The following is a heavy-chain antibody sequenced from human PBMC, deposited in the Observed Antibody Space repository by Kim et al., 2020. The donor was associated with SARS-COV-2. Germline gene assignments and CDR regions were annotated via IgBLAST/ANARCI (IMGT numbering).Heavy chain of an antibody. V-gene: IGHV3-21*01. CDR1: GFTFSSYS. D-gene: IGHD1-26*01. CDR3: ANGLSGSYSNQSY. CDR2: ISSSSSYI. Sequence: GGSLRLSCAASGFTFSSYSMNWVRQAPGKGLEWVSSISSSSSYIYYADSVKGRFTISRDNAKNSLYLQMNSLRAEDTAVYYCANGLSGSYSNQSYWGQGTLVTVSS. J-gene: IGHJ4*02.